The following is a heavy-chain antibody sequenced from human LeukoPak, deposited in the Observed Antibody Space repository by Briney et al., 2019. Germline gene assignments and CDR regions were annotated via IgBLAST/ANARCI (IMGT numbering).Heavy chain of an antibody. V-gene: IGHV4-59*01. D-gene: IGHD6-19*01. CDR1: GDSITAYY. Sequence: SETLSLTCTVSGDSITAYYWSWIGQPPGKGLEWIGYIYYTGSTNYNPSLKNRVTISLDTSKNQLSLRLSYVTTADTAVYYCARDGSTTGWYSGDYWGQGILVTVSS. J-gene: IGHJ4*02. CDR2: IYYTGST. CDR3: ARDGSTTGWYSGDY.